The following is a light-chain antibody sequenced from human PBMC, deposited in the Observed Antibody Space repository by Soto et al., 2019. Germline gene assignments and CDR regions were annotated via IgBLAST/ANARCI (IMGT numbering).Light chain of an antibody. CDR2: EVS. J-gene: IGLJ2*01. CDR1: SGDVGGYNY. V-gene: IGLV2-8*01. Sequence: QSALTQPPSASGSPGQSVTISCTGTSGDVGGYNYVSWYQQHPGKAPKLMIYEVSKRPSGVPDRFSGSKSGNTASLTVSGLQAEDEADYYCCSYTSSTTPLFGGGTKLTVL. CDR3: CSYTSSTTPL.